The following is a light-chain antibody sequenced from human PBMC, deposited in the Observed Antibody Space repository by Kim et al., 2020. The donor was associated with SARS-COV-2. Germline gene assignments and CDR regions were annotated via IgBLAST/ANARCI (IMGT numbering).Light chain of an antibody. CDR1: SSSIGAGYA. V-gene: IGLV1-40*01. CDR2: DNT. CDR3: QSYDSRLSGSV. J-gene: IGLJ3*02. Sequence: QRVTISCTASSSSIGAGYAVNWYQQFPGTAPNLLIYDNTNRPSGGPDRFACSKSGTSASLAITGLQAEDEADYYCQSYDSRLSGSVFGGGTKVTVL.